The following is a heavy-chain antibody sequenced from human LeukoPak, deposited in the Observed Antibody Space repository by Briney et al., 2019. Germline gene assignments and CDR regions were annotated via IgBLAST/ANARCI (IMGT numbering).Heavy chain of an antibody. CDR3: ARGSGWFNHYYMDV. D-gene: IGHD6-19*01. CDR1: GFTFSSYS. V-gene: IGHV3-64*01. Sequence: GGSLRLSCAASGFTFSSYSMTWVRQAPGKGLEYVSAISYNGVSTYHANSVKGRFTISRDNSKNTLYLQMGSLRTEDMAVYYCARGSGWFNHYYMDVWGKGTTVTISS. CDR2: ISYNGVST. J-gene: IGHJ6*03.